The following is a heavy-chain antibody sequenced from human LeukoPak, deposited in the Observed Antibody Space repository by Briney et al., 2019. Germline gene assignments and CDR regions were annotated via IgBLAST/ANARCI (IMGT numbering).Heavy chain of an antibody. D-gene: IGHD1-26*01. J-gene: IGHJ4*02. V-gene: IGHV3-23*01. CDR2: ISGSGGST. Sequence: GGSLRLSCAASGFTFRSYAMCWVRQAPGKGLEWVSAISGSGGSTYYADSVKGRFTISRDNFKNTLYLQMNSLRAEDTAVYYCAKYSGIWDYFNYWGQGTLVTVSS. CDR1: GFTFRSYA. CDR3: AKYSGIWDYFNY.